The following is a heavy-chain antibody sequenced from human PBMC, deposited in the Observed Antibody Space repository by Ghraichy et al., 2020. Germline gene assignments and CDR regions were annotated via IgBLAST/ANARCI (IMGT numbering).Heavy chain of an antibody. CDR2: IYSGGGT. J-gene: IGHJ5*02. V-gene: IGHV3-53*01. CDR3: ARGITMVRGVVNWFDP. D-gene: IGHD3-10*01. Sequence: GGSLRLSCAASTFTVTSNDMSWVRQAPGKGLEWVSVIYSGGGTYYADSVKGRFTISRDNSKNTLYLQMNSLRAEDTAVYYCARGITMVRGVVNWFDPWGQGTRVTVSS. CDR1: TFTVTSND.